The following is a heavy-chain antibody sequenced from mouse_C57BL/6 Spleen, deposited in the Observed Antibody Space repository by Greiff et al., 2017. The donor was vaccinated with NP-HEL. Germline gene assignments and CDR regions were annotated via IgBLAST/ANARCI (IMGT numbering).Heavy chain of an antibody. CDR3: ARWDYGRTFYYAMDY. Sequence: QVQLQQSGPELVKPGASVKISCKASGYTFTDYYINWVKQRPGQGLEWIGWIFPGSGSTYYNEKFKGKATRTVDKSSSTAYMLLSSLTSEDSAVYFCARWDYGRTFYYAMDYWGQGTSVTVSS. D-gene: IGHD1-1*01. CDR1: GYTFTDYY. J-gene: IGHJ4*01. V-gene: IGHV1-75*01. CDR2: IFPGSGST.